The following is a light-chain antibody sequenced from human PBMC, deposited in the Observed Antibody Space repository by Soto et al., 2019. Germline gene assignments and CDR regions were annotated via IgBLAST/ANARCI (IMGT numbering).Light chain of an antibody. J-gene: IGLJ1*01. Sequence: QSALTQPASVSGSPGQSITISCTGTSSDVGGYNYVSWYQQHPGKAPKLMIYDVSNRPSGVSNRFSGSKSGNTASLTISGLQAEDEADYYCSSYTSGSTRLDVFGTGTKLTVL. CDR2: DVS. CDR1: SSDVGGYNY. CDR3: SSYTSGSTRLDV. V-gene: IGLV2-14*01.